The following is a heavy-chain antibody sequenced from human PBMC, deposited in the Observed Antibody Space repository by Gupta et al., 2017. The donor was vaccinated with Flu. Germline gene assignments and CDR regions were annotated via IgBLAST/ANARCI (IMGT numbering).Heavy chain of an antibody. CDR1: SDYG. CDR3: AKASGSGGYYDFDN. CDR2: IAYDGSNK. Sequence: SDYGMHWLRRALGRGLDWLAVIAYDGSNKYYADSVKGRFTNSRDNSKNTVYLQKNSLRADDTALDDCAKASGSGGYYDFDNWGQGTLVTVSS. V-gene: IGHV3-30*18. J-gene: IGHJ4*02. D-gene: IGHD3-22*01.